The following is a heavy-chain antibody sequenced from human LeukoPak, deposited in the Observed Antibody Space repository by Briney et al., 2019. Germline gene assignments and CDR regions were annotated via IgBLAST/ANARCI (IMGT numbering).Heavy chain of an antibody. V-gene: IGHV4-34*01. Sequence: PSETLSLTCAVYGGSFSGYYWSWIRQPPGKGLEWIGEINHSGSTNYNPSLKSRVTISVDTSKNQFSLKLSSVTAADTAVYYCARDTTPYNSGWYDYWGQGTLVTVSS. CDR1: GGSFSGYY. J-gene: IGHJ4*02. D-gene: IGHD6-19*01. CDR2: INHSGST. CDR3: ARDTTPYNSGWYDY.